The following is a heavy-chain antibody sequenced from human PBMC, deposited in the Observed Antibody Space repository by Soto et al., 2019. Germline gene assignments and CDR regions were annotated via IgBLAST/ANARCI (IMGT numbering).Heavy chain of an antibody. J-gene: IGHJ3*02. D-gene: IGHD1-1*01. CDR2: ISSSGSTI. CDR3: ARETGPDDFDI. Sequence: GVSLRLSCAASGFPFSSYEMNWVRQAPGKGLEWVSYISSSGSTIYYADSVKGRFTISRDNAKNSLYLQMNSLRAEDTAVYYCARETGPDDFDIWGQGTMVTVPS. CDR1: GFPFSSYE. V-gene: IGHV3-48*03.